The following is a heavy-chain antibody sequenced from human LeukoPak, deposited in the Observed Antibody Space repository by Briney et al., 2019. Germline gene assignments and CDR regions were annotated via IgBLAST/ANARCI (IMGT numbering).Heavy chain of an antibody. V-gene: IGHV3-7*01. CDR3: ARPTVTTGVDAFDF. D-gene: IGHD4-17*01. J-gene: IGHJ3*01. Sequence: GGSLRLSCAASGFTFTDYWMSWVRQAPGKGLGWGANINQGGSATYYVDSVKGGFTISRDNAKNSLYLQMSSLRAGDSAVYYCARPTVTTGVDAFDFWGQGTVVTVSS. CDR2: INQGGSAT. CDR1: GFTFTDYW.